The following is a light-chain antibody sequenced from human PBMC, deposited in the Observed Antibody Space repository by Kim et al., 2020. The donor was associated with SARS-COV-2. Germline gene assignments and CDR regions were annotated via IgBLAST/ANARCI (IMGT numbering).Light chain of an antibody. J-gene: IGKJ4*01. V-gene: IGKV1-5*01. CDR1: QGSTRG. CDR3: QQYNSFALT. CDR2: EAS. Sequence: ATVGDRVTISCRDRQGSTRGLAWYQQKPGKAPKLLNYEASTLESGVPSRFSGRGSGTEFTLTISSLQPDDFASYYCQQYNSFALTFGGGTKVDIK.